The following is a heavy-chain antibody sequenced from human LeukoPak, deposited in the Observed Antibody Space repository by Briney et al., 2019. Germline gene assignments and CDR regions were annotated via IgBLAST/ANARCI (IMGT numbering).Heavy chain of an antibody. J-gene: IGHJ3*02. CDR2: IIPIFGTA. CDR3: ARPHDYGDPHPKTDAFDI. V-gene: IGHV1-69*13. D-gene: IGHD4-17*01. Sequence: GASVKVSCKASGGTFSSYAISWVRQAPGQGLEWMGGIIPIFGTANYAQKFQGRVTITADESTSTAYMELSSLRSEDTAVYYCARPHDYGDPHPKTDAFDIWGQGTMVTVSS. CDR1: GGTFSSYA.